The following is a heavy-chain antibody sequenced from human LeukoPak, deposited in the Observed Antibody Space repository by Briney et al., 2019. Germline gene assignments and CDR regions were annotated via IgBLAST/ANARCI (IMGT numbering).Heavy chain of an antibody. CDR3: AELGITMIGGV. J-gene: IGHJ6*04. CDR1: GFTFSSYE. CDR2: IISSGSTI. Sequence: GGSLRLSCAASGFTFSSYEMNWVRQAPGKGLEWVSYIISSGSTIYYADSVKGRFTISRDSAKDSLYLQMNSLRAEDTAVYYCAELGITMIGGVWGKGTTVTISS. V-gene: IGHV3-48*03. D-gene: IGHD3-10*02.